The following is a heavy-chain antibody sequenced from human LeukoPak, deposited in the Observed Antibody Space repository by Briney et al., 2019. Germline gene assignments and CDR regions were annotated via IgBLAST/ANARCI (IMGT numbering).Heavy chain of an antibody. CDR1: GYTFTSYY. V-gene: IGHV1-46*01. Sequence: ASVKVSCKASGYTFTSYYMHWVRQAPGQGLEWMGIINPSGGSTSYAQKFQGRVTMTRDTSTSTVYMELSSLRSEDTAVYYCARAIPHGSGKRDQEVDAFDIWGQGTMVTVSS. CDR3: ARAIPHGSGKRDQEVDAFDI. J-gene: IGHJ3*02. CDR2: INPSGGST. D-gene: IGHD3-10*01.